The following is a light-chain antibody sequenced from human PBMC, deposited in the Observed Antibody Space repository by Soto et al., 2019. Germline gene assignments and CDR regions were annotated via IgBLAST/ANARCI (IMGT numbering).Light chain of an antibody. V-gene: IGLV1-40*01. J-gene: IGLJ3*02. CDR3: QSYDSSLSGWV. CDR1: SSNIGASSD. Sequence: QSVLTQPPSVSGAPGQRVTISCTGGSSNIGASSDVHWYQQLPGTAPKLLIYGNSNRPSGVPDRFSGSKSGTSASLAITGLQAEDEADYYCQSYDSSLSGWVFGGGTPLTVL. CDR2: GNS.